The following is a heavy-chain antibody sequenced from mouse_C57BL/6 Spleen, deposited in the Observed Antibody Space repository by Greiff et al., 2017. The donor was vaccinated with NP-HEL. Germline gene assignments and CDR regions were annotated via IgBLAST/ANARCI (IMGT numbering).Heavy chain of an antibody. Sequence: EVHLVESGGGLVQPGGSLSLSCAASGFTFTGYYMSWVRQPPGKALEWLGFIRNNANGYTTEYRASVKGRFTISRDNSQSILDIQLNADRAEDYSTDNCARHAYYSNYGWDYWGQGTTLTVSS. CDR2: IRNNANGYTT. CDR1: GFTFTGYY. J-gene: IGHJ2*01. D-gene: IGHD2-5*01. CDR3: ARHAYYSNYGWDY. V-gene: IGHV7-3*01.